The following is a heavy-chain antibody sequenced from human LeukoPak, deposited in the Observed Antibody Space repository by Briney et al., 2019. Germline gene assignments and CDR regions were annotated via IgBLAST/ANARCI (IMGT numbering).Heavy chain of an antibody. D-gene: IGHD2-2*01. CDR1: GFTFSSYA. V-gene: IGHV3-23*01. CDR2: ISGSGGST. J-gene: IGHJ4*02. CDR3: AKDHGPVVPAATIDY. Sequence: GESLRLSCAASGFTFSSYAMSWVRQAPGKGLEWVSAISGSGGSTYYADSVKGRFTISRDNSKNTLYLQMNSLRAEDTAVYYCAKDHGPVVPAATIDYWGQGTLVTVSS.